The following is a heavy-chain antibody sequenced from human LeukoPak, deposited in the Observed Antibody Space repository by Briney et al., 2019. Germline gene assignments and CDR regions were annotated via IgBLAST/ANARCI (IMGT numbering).Heavy chain of an antibody. V-gene: IGHV1-46*01. CDR3: ARDRGYSYGNYYYYYYMDV. CDR2: INPSGGST. Sequence: GASVKVSCKASGYTFTSYYMHWVRQAPGQGLEWMGIINPSGGSTSYARKFQGRVTMTRDMSTSTVYMELSSLRSEDTAVYYCARDRGYSYGNYYYYYYMDVWGKGTTVTVSS. J-gene: IGHJ6*03. CDR1: GYTFTSYY. D-gene: IGHD5-18*01.